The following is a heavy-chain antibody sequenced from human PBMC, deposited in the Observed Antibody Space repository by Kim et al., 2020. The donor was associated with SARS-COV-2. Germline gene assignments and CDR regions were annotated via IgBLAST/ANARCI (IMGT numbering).Heavy chain of an antibody. CDR3: AKDSRDGYNPGCFDY. V-gene: IGHV3-30*18. J-gene: IGHJ4*02. CDR1: GFTFSSYG. D-gene: IGHD5-12*01. CDR2: ISYDGSNK. Sequence: GGSLRLSCAASGFTFSSYGMHWVRQAPGKGLEWVAVISYDGSNKYYADSVKGRFTISRDNSKNTLYLQMNSLRAEDTAVYYCAKDSRDGYNPGCFDYWGQGTLVTVSS.